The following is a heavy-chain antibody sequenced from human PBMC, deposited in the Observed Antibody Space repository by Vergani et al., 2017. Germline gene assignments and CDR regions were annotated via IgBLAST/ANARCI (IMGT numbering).Heavy chain of an antibody. CDR3: ARYPSAAWFYAFDI. V-gene: IGHV1-46*01. D-gene: IGHD3-10*01. CDR1: GYTFTSYY. J-gene: IGHJ3*02. CDR2: LNPSGGST. Sequence: QVQLVQSGAEVKKPGASVKVSCKASGYTFTSYYMHWVRQAPGQGREWMGILNPSGGSTSYAQKFQGRVTITADKSTSTAYMELSSLRSEDTAVYYCARYPSAAWFYAFDIWGQGTMVTVSS.